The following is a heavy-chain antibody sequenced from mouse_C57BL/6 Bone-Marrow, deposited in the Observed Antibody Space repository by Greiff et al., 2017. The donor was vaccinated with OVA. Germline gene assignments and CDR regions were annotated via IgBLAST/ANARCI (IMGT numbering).Heavy chain of an antibody. J-gene: IGHJ3*01. CDR3: TTDTRFAY. CDR2: IDPENGDT. CDR1: GFNIKDDY. Sequence: VHVKQSGAELVRPGASVKLSCTASGFNIKDDYMHWVKQRPEQGLEWIGWIDPENGDTEYASKFQGKATITADTSSNTAYLQLSSLTSEDTAVYYCTTDTRFAYWGQGTLVTVSA. V-gene: IGHV14-4*01.